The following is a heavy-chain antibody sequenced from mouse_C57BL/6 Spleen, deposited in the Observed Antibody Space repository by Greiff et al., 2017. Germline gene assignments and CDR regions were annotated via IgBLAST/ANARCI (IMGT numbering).Heavy chain of an antibody. CDR3: ARGGYYGSSSFDY. V-gene: IGHV1-66*01. CDR2: LYPGSGNT. D-gene: IGHD1-1*01. J-gene: IGHJ2*01. Sequence: VKLQESGPELVKPGASVKISCKASGYSFTSSYIHWVKQRPGQGLDGIGWLYPGSGNTKYNEKFKGKATLTADTSSSTAYMRLSSLTSEESAVYYCARGGYYGSSSFDYWGQGTTLTVSS. CDR1: GYSFTSSY.